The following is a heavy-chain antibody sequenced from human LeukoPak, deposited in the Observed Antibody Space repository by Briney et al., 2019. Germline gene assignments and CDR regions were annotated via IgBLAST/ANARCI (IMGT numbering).Heavy chain of an antibody. CDR2: IIPIFGTA. V-gene: IGHV1-69*06. J-gene: IGHJ4*02. D-gene: IGHD2-21*02. CDR3: ARGTVDCGGDCWNLVFEY. Sequence: SVKVSRKASGGTFSSYAISWVRQAPGQGLEWMGGIIPIFGTANYAQKFQGRVTITADKSTSTAYMELSSLRSEDTAVYYCARGTVDCGGDCWNLVFEYWGQGTLVTVSS. CDR1: GGTFSSYA.